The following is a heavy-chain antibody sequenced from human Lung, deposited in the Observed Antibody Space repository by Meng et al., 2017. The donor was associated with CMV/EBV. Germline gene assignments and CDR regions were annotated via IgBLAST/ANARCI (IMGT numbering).Heavy chain of an antibody. CDR3: ARVWGKVSGYEFDL. CDR2: ISTGGRDL. J-gene: IGHJ4*02. CDR1: GFTFSSYD. Sequence: SXAASGFTFSSYDMSWVRQAPGKGLEWVSSISTGGRDLYYADSVKGRFTISRDNAKNSLYLQMNSLRAEDTAVYFCARVWGKVSGYEFDLWGQGXPVTVSS. V-gene: IGHV3-21*01. D-gene: IGHD5-12*01.